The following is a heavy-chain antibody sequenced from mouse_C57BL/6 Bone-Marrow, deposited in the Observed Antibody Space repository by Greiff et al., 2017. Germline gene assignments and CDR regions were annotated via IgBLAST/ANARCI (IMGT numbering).Heavy chain of an antibody. CDR3: TGWGNCSNSSWFAY. J-gene: IGHJ3*01. CDR2: INPNYGTT. D-gene: IGHD2-5*01. V-gene: IGHV1-39*01. CDR1: GYSFTDYN. Sequence: VHVKQSGPELVKPGASVKISCKASGYSFTDYNMNWVKQSNGKSLEWIGVINPNYGTTSYNQKFKGKATLPVDQSSSTAYMQLNGLTSEDSAVYCCTGWGNCSNSSWFAYWGQGTMVTVSA.